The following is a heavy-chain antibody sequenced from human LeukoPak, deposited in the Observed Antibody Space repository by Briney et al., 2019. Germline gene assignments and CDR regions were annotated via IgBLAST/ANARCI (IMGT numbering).Heavy chain of an antibody. CDR1: GGTFSSYA. J-gene: IGHJ6*03. CDR2: IIPIFGTA. CDR3: ASSFGRAGYYYYYYMDV. D-gene: IGHD3-3*01. Sequence: SVKVSCKASGGTFSSYAISWVRQAPGQGLEWMGGIIPIFGTANYAQKFQGRVTITTDESTSTAYMELSSLRSEDTAVYYCASSFGRAGYYYYYYMDVWGKGITVTVSS. V-gene: IGHV1-69*05.